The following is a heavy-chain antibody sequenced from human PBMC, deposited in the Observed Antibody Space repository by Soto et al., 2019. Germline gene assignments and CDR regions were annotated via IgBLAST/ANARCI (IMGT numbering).Heavy chain of an antibody. V-gene: IGHV1-69*13. Sequence: SVKVSCKASGGTFSSYAISWVRQAPGQGLEWMGGIIPIFGTANYAQKFQGRVTITADESTSTAYMELSSLRSEDTAVYYCARVLDSDVDTAMVKDYWGQGTLVTVSS. D-gene: IGHD5-18*01. CDR1: GGTFSSYA. J-gene: IGHJ4*02. CDR3: ARVLDSDVDTAMVKDY. CDR2: IIPIFGTA.